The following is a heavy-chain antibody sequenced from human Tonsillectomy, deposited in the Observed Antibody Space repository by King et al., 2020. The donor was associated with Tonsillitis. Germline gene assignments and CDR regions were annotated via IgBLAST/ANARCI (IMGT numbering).Heavy chain of an antibody. Sequence: VQLVESGGGVVQPGGGSLRLSCAASGFTFSSYGMPWVRQAPGKGLEWVAFIQYDGSNKYYADSVKGRFTISRDNSKNTMYLQMNSLRGDDTAVYYCAQDGPQLGFWGQGTLVTVSS. J-gene: IGHJ4*02. CDR3: AQDGPQLGF. V-gene: IGHV3-30*02. D-gene: IGHD1-1*01. CDR2: IQYDGSNK. CDR1: GFTFSSYG.